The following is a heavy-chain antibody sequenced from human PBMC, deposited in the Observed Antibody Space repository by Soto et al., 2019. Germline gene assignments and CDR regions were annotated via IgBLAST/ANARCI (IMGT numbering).Heavy chain of an antibody. CDR2: ISSSSSAI. D-gene: IGHD3-22*01. V-gene: IGHV3-48*01. J-gene: IGHJ4*02. CDR3: ARKYNYESSGYYY. Sequence: EVQLVESGGGLVPPGGSLRLSCSASGFSISGYALNWVRQAPGKGPEWVSYISSSSSAIDYAGSVKGRFSISRDNGKNSLYLQMNSLRVEDTAVYYCARKYNYESSGYYYWGQGTLVTVSS. CDR1: GFSISGYA.